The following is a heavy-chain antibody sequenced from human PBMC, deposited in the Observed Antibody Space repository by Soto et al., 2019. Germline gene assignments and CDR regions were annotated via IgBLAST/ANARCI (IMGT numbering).Heavy chain of an antibody. Sequence: SVKVSCKASGVTFTSSAMQWVRQARGQRLEWIGWIVVGSGNTNYAQKFQERVTITRDMSTSTAYMELSSLRSEDTAVYYCAARGPYGSGSSYWGQGTLVTVSS. CDR2: IVVGSGNT. D-gene: IGHD3-10*01. CDR1: GVTFTSSA. CDR3: AARGPYGSGSSY. J-gene: IGHJ4*02. V-gene: IGHV1-58*02.